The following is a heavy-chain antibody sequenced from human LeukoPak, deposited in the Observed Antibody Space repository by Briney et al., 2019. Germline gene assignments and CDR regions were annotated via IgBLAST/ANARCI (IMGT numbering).Heavy chain of an antibody. Sequence: KASQTLSLTCTVSGGSISSGDYYWSWIRQPPGKGLEWIGYIYYSGSTNYNPSLKSRVTISVDTSKNQFSLKLSSVTAADTAVYYCARSVYYGSGSYYNYYSYGMDVWGQGTTVTVSS. CDR2: IYYSGST. D-gene: IGHD3-10*01. V-gene: IGHV4-61*08. CDR1: GGSISSGDYY. J-gene: IGHJ6*02. CDR3: ARSVYYGSGSYYNYYSYGMDV.